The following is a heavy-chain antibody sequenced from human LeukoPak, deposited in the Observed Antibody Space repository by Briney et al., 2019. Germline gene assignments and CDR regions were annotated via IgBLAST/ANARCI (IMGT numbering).Heavy chain of an antibody. D-gene: IGHD6-6*01. CDR1: GFTVSSNY. J-gene: IGHJ4*02. Sequence: PGGSLRLSCAASGFTVSSNYMSWVRQAPGKGLEWVSVIYSGGSTYYADSVKGRFTISRDNSKNTLYLQMNSLRAKDTAVYYCAIYSSSSMEGDFDYWGQGTLVTVSS. CDR2: IYSGGST. V-gene: IGHV3-53*01. CDR3: AIYSSSSMEGDFDY.